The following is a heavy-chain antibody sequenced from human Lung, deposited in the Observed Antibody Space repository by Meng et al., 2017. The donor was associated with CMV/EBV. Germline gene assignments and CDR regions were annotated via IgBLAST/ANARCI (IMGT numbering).Heavy chain of an antibody. CDR3: ATRMGTGYTSD. D-gene: IGHD6-19*01. J-gene: IGHJ4*02. CDR2: ISSSSRYI. Sequence: GESLKIPCARSGFTFSGYSINWVRQAPGKGLEWVSMISSSSRYIYYADSVNGRFTISRDNAENSLYLQMNNLRADDTAMYYCATRMGTGYTSDWGQGTLVTVSS. CDR1: GFTFSGYS. V-gene: IGHV3-21*01.